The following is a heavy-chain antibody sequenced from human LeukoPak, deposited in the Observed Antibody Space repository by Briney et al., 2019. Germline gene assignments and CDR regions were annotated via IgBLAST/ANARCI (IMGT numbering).Heavy chain of an antibody. Sequence: SETLSLTCTVSGGSTSSYYWSWIRQPPGKGLEWIGYIYYSGSTNYNPSLKSRVTISVDTSKNQFSLELSSVTAADTAVYYCARQGEYSSSWSWFDPWGQGTLVTVSS. CDR2: IYYSGST. CDR3: ARQGEYSSSWSWFDP. V-gene: IGHV4-59*08. D-gene: IGHD6-13*01. CDR1: GGSTSSYY. J-gene: IGHJ5*02.